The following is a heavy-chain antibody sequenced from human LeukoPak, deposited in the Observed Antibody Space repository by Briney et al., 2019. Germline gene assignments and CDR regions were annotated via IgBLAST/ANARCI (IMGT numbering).Heavy chain of an antibody. D-gene: IGHD3-22*01. V-gene: IGHV1-2*02. CDR2: INPNSGGT. Sequence: GASVKVSCKASGYTFTGYYMHWVRQAPGQGLEWMGWINPNSGGTNYAQKFQGRVTMTRDTSISTAHMELSRLRSDDTAVYYCARVPGQYDSSGYDTTSFDYWGQGTLVTVSS. J-gene: IGHJ4*02. CDR3: ARVPGQYDSSGYDTTSFDY. CDR1: GYTFTGYY.